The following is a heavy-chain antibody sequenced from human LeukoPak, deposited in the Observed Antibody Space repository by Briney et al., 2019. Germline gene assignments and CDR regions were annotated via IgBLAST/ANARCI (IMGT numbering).Heavy chain of an antibody. CDR3: VKSRNCYYMGVGDY. Sequence: GGSLRLFCSASGFTFSSYAMHWVRQAPGKGLEYVSAISGNGGITYYADSVKGRFTISRDNSRNTLYLQMSSLRVEDTAVYYCVKSRNCYYMGVGDYWGQGTLVTVSS. CDR2: ISGNGGIT. CDR1: GFTFSSYA. V-gene: IGHV3-64D*06. J-gene: IGHJ4*02. D-gene: IGHD1-26*01.